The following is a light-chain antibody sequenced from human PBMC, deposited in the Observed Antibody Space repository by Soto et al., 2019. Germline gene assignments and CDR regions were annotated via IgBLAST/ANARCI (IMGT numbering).Light chain of an antibody. V-gene: IGLV2-14*03. CDR3: SSYTPSSTYV. CDR1: SSDVGGYNY. CDR2: DVS. J-gene: IGLJ1*01. Sequence: QSALTQPASVSGSPVQSITISCTGTSSDVGGYNYVSWYQQYPGKAPKLMIYDVSSRPSGVSNRFSGSKSGNTASLTISGLQAEDEADYHCSSYTPSSTYVFGTGTKVTVL.